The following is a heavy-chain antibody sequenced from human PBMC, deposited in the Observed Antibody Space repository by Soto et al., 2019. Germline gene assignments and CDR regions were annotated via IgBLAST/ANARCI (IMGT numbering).Heavy chain of an antibody. Sequence: PGGSLRLSCAASGFTFSSYGMHWVRQAPGKGLEWVAVISYDGSNKYYADSVKGRFTISRDNSKNTLYLQMNSLRAEDTAVYYCAKDGGYSSSIKFVTADYWGQGTLVTVSS. V-gene: IGHV3-30*18. J-gene: IGHJ4*02. D-gene: IGHD6-6*01. CDR3: AKDGGYSSSIKFVTADY. CDR1: GFTFSSYG. CDR2: ISYDGSNK.